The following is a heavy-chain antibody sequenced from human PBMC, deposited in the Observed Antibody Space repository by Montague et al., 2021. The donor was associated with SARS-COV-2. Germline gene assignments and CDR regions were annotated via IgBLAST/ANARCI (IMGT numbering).Heavy chain of an antibody. Sequence: CAISGDSVSSNRAAWNWIRQSPSKGLEWLGRTYYRSKWYNDYAVSVKSRITINPDTSKNQFSLQLNSVTPEDTAVYYCARGSSGYYTPRPFDYWGQGTLVTVSS. CDR3: ARGSSGYYTPRPFDY. D-gene: IGHD3-22*01. J-gene: IGHJ4*02. CDR1: GDSVSSNRAA. V-gene: IGHV6-1*01. CDR2: TYYRSKWYN.